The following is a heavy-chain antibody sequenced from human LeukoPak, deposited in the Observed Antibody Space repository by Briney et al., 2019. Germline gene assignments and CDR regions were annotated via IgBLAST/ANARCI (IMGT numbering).Heavy chain of an antibody. CDR2: IYHSGST. J-gene: IGHJ4*02. CDR1: GYSISSGYY. D-gene: IGHD3-22*01. V-gene: IGHV4-38-2*02. CDR3: AYEYYYDRRDY. Sequence: NPSETLSLTCTVSGYSISSGYYWGWIRQPPGKGLEWIGSIYHSGSTYYNPSLKSRVTISVDTSKNQFSLKLSSVTAADTAVYYCAYEYYYDRRDYWGQGTLVTVSS.